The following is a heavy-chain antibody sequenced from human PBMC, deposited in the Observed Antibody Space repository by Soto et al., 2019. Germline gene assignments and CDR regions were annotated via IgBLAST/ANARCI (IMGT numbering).Heavy chain of an antibody. CDR1: GYSISSSNW. Sequence: SETLSLTCAVSGYSISSSNWWGWIRQPPGKGLEWIGYIYYSGTTYYNPSLKSRVTMSVDTSKNQFSLKLTSVTAADTAVYYCATIPATTILTDYWGQGTLVTVSS. D-gene: IGHD2-2*02. CDR3: ATIPATTILTDY. V-gene: IGHV4-28*01. CDR2: IYYSGTT. J-gene: IGHJ4*02.